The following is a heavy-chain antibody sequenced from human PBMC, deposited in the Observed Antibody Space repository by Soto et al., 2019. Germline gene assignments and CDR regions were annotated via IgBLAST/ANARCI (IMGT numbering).Heavy chain of an antibody. J-gene: IGHJ4*02. CDR1: GFTFSSYS. V-gene: IGHV3-21*01. CDR3: ARDLYGYQNFDY. D-gene: IGHD5-18*01. CDR2: ISSSSSYI. Sequence: EVQLVESGGGLVKPGGSLRLSCAASGFTFSSYSMNWVRQAPGKGLEWVSSISSSSSYIYYADSVKGRFTISRDNAKNSLYLQMNSLRAEDTAVYYCARDLYGYQNFDYWGQGTLVTVSS.